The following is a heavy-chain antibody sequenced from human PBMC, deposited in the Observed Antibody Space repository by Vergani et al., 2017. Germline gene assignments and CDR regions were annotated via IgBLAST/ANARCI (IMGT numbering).Heavy chain of an antibody. D-gene: IGHD3-10*02. CDR2: ISSSGRTI. J-gene: IGHJ3*02. CDR3: ARGDYHVSFEI. CDR1: GFTFSTYA. Sequence: EVQLLESGGSLKQPGGSVRLSCAASGFTFSTYAMHWVRQAPGKGLEWVSYISSSGRTIYYADSVKGRFTISRDNAKNLVFLQMDSLRAEDTALYYCARGDYHVSFEIWGRGTMVTISS. V-gene: IGHV3-48*04.